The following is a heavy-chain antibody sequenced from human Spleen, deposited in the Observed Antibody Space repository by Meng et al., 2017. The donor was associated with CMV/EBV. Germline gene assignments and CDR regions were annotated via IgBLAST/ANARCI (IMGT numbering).Heavy chain of an antibody. Sequence: GEPVSSNRAAWNWIRQSPSRGLEWLGRTYYRSKWYNDYAVSVKSRIILNPDTSKKQFSLQLNSVIPEDTTVYDCARDSHDFWSGCDYWGQGTLVTVSS. V-gene: IGHV6-1*01. CDR2: TYYRSKWYN. CDR1: GEPVSSNRAA. D-gene: IGHD3-3*01. J-gene: IGHJ4*02. CDR3: ARDSHDFWSGCDY.